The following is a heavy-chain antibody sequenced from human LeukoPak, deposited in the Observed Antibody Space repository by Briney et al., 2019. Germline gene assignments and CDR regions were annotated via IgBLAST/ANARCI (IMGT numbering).Heavy chain of an antibody. CDR2: ISGNGKNT. J-gene: IGHJ4*02. Sequence: GGSLRLSCAASGFTFRTYAMSWVRQAPGKGLEWVSAISGNGKNTYYADSVKGRFTISRDNSKNTLYLQMNSLRVEDTAVYYCARDSPRPPTYYYDSSDFWGQGTPVTVSS. CDR3: ARDSPRPPTYYYDSSDF. D-gene: IGHD3-22*01. CDR1: GFTFRTYA. V-gene: IGHV3-23*01.